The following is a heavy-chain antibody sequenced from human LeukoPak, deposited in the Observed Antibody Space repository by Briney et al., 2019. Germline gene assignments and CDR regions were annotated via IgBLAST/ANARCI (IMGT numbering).Heavy chain of an antibody. CDR3: ARDSGLRWFGENYYYMDV. Sequence: SGGSLRLSCAASGFTVSSNYMSWVRQAPGKGLEWVSVIYSGGSTYYADYVKGRFTISRDNSKKTLYLQMKSLRVEDTAIYFCARDSGLRWFGENYYYMDVWGKGTTVTISS. CDR1: GFTVSSNY. V-gene: IGHV3-66*01. D-gene: IGHD3-10*01. J-gene: IGHJ6*03. CDR2: IYSGGST.